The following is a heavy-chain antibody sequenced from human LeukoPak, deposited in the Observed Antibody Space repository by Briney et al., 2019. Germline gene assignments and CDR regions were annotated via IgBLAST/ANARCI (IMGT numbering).Heavy chain of an antibody. CDR1: GFTFSSYG. CDR3: AREGTTVSLDFDY. CDR2: ISYDGSNK. D-gene: IGHD4-11*01. J-gene: IGHJ4*02. Sequence: GGSLRLSCAASGFTFSSYGTHWVRQAPGKGLEWVAVISYDGSNKYYADSVKGRFSISRDNSKNTLYLQMNSLRAEDTAVYYCAREGTTVSLDFDYWGQGTLVTVSS. V-gene: IGHV3-30*03.